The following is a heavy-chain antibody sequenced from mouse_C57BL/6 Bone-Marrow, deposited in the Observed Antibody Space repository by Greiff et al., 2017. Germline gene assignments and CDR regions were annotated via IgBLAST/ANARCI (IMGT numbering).Heavy chain of an antibody. V-gene: IGHV1-26*01. D-gene: IGHD2-1*01. CDR1: GYTFTDYY. CDR2: INPNNGGT. J-gene: IGHJ4*01. Sequence: VQLQQSGPELVKPGASVKISCKASGYTFTDYYMNWVKQSHGKSLEWIGDINPNNGGTSYNQKFKGKATLTVDKSSSTAYMELRSLTSEDSAVYYCAPYGNYPFYAMDYWGQGTSVTVSS. CDR3: APYGNYPFYAMDY.